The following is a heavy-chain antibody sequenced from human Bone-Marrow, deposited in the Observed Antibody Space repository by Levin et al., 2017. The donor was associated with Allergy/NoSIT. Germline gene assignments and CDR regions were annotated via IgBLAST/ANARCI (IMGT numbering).Heavy chain of an antibody. V-gene: IGHV3-23*01. Sequence: GASVKVSCAGSGFTFDFYAMSWVRQAPGKGLEWVSVITDSGASTHYGDSVKGRFTISRDNSKNTLYLQMNSLRADDTAVYYCARESSYVYFDHWGQGTLVTVSS. J-gene: IGHJ4*02. CDR3: ARESSYVYFDH. D-gene: IGHD5-18*01. CDR2: ITDSGAST. CDR1: GFTFDFYA.